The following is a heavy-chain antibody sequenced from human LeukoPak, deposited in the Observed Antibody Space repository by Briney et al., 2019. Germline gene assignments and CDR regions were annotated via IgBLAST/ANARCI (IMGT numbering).Heavy chain of an antibody. CDR2: ISGSGGST. Sequence: PGGSLRLSCAASGFISSNYAMSWVRQAPGKGLEWVSSISGSGGSTYYADSVKGRFTISRDNSKNTLYLQMNSLRAEDTAVYYCAKVNRITMIEAVNYWDYWGQGTPVTVSS. CDR1: GFISSNYA. V-gene: IGHV3-23*01. CDR3: AKVNRITMIEAVNYWDY. J-gene: IGHJ4*02. D-gene: IGHD3-22*01.